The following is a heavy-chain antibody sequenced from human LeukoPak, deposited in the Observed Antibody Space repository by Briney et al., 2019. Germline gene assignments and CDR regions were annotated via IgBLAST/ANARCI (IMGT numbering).Heavy chain of an antibody. CDR3: AKEETTGAVTPDFGPNDY. J-gene: IGHJ4*02. CDR1: GFTFSSYG. D-gene: IGHD4-17*01. CDR2: VSYDGSNK. V-gene: IGHV3-30*18. Sequence: GGSLRLSCAASGFTFSSYGMHWVRQAPDKRLEWVAVVSYDGSNKYYADSVKGRFTISRDNSKNTLYLQMISLRAEDTAVYYCAKEETTGAVTPDFGPNDYWGQGTLVTVSS.